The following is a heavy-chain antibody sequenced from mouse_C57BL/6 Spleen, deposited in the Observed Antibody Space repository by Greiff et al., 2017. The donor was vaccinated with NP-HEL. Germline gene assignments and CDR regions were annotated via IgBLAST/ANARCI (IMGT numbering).Heavy chain of an antibody. CDR1: GYTFTSYW. V-gene: IGHV1-69*01. CDR3: ARSYSNYWFAY. J-gene: IGHJ3*01. Sequence: VQLQQPGAELVMPGASVKLSCKASGYTFTSYWMHWVKQRPGQGLEWIGEIDPSDSYTNYNQKFKGKSTLTVDKSSSTAYMQLSSLTSEDSAVYYCARSYSNYWFAYWGQGTLVTVSA. CDR2: IDPSDSYT. D-gene: IGHD2-5*01.